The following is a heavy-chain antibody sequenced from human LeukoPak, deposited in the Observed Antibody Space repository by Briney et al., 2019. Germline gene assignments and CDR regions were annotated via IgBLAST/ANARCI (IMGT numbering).Heavy chain of an antibody. CDR3: TRRLDD. V-gene: IGHV3-7*01. CDR2: IKHDESEK. CDR1: GFSFNSDW. Sequence: GGSLRLSCAASGFSFNSDWMDWVRQAPGKGLEWVANIKHDESEKNYLDSVKGRFTISRDNAQNSLYLQMNGLRVEDTAVYYCTRRLDDWGQGALVTVSS. J-gene: IGHJ4*02. D-gene: IGHD3-16*01.